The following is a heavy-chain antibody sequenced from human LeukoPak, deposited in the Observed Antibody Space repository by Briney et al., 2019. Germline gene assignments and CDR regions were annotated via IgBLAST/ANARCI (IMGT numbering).Heavy chain of an antibody. CDR3: ARDLVQLWSKDY. CDR1: GFTFSSYW. Sequence: PGGSLRLSCAASGFTFSSYWMHWVRQAPGKGLEWISYISSSGRNIYYADSVKGRFTISRDNAKSSLYLQMNSLRAEDTAVYYCARDLVQLWSKDYWGQGTLVTVSS. J-gene: IGHJ4*02. CDR2: ISSSGRNI. D-gene: IGHD5-18*01. V-gene: IGHV3-48*04.